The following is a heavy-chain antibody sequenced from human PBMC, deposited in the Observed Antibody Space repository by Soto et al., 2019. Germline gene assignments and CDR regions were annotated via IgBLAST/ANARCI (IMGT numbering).Heavy chain of an antibody. D-gene: IGHD6-13*01. CDR2: IGTAGDT. CDR3: ARGSGIPFIAAAGYFDY. J-gene: IGHJ4*02. CDR1: GFTFSSYD. Sequence: PGGSLRLSCAASGFTFSSYDMHWVRQATGKGLEWVSAIGTAGDTYYPGSVKGRFTISRENAKNSLYLQMNSLRAEDTAVYYCARGSGIPFIAAAGYFDYWGQGTLVTVSS. V-gene: IGHV3-13*01.